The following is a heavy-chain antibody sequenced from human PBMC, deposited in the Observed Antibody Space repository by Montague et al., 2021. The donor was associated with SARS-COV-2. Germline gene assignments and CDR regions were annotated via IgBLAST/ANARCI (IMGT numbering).Heavy chain of an antibody. D-gene: IGHD3-9*01. J-gene: IGHJ6*02. CDR2: IGGSGGST. V-gene: IGHV3-23*01. CDR3: AKMAYSDWVIGFYGMDV. Sequence: SLRLSCAASGFTFSSYSMSWVRQAPGKGLEWVSVIGGSGGSTYYADSVKGRFTISRDNSKNTLYLQMNSLRAEDTAVYYCAKMAYSDWVIGFYGMDVWAKGPRSPPP. CDR1: GFTFSSYS.